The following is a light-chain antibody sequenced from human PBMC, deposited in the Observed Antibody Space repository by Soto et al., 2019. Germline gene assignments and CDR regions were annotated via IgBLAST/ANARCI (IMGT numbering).Light chain of an antibody. CDR3: SSYTSSSTPLV. J-gene: IGLJ1*01. CDR2: DVS. V-gene: IGLV2-14*01. CDR1: SSDVGGYNY. Sequence: QAVLTQPASVCGSPGQSITISCTGTSSDVGGYNYVSWYQQHPGKAPKLMIYDVSNRPSGVSNRFSGSKSGNTASLTISGLQAEDEADYYCSSYTSSSTPLVFGTGTKVTVL.